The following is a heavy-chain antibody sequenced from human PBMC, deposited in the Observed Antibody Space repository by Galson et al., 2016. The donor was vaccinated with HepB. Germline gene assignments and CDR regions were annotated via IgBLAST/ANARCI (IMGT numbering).Heavy chain of an antibody. J-gene: IGHJ4*02. V-gene: IGHV3-21*01. Sequence: SLRLSCAASGFPFSVYWMHWVRQVPGTGLEWVSSISSDSAYIFYADSLKGRVTISRSNPANSVYLQMNSLRAEDTAVCYCVSGRDVSGKWVTLFDHWGQGTRVTVS. CDR1: GFPFSVYW. CDR2: ISSDSAYI. CDR3: VSGRDVSGKWVTLFDH. D-gene: IGHD3-10*01.